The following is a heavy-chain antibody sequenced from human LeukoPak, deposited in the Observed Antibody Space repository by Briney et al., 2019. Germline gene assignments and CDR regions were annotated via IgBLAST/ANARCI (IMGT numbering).Heavy chain of an antibody. CDR2: VFYTGKT. V-gene: IGHV4-39*07. CDR3: ARVFDS. J-gene: IGHJ4*02. CDR1: GGSVSTSDYY. Sequence: SETRSLTCTVSGGSVSTSDYYWGWIRQSPVKGLEWIGDVFYTGKTNYNPSLRGRATISIDTSKNQFSLKLTYVTAADSAVYYCARVFDSWGQGTLVTVSS.